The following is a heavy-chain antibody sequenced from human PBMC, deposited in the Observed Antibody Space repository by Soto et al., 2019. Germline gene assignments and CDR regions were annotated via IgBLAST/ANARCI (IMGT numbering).Heavy chain of an antibody. Sequence: QVQLVESGGGVVQPGTSLRVSCVGSGFTFRSYVIHWVRQAPGKGLEWVALTSYDGSDKYYGDSVRRRFTISKDNSRNTVDPQMHSLRFEGTALYYCARWERTGGLDVWGQGTLVCVSS. V-gene: IGHV3-30*05. D-gene: IGHD1-26*01. CDR2: TSYDGSDK. CDR1: GFTFRSYV. J-gene: IGHJ1*01. CDR3: ARWERTGGLDV.